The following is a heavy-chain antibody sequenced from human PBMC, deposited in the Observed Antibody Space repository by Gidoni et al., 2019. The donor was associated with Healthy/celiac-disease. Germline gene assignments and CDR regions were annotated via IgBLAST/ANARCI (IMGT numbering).Heavy chain of an antibody. CDR2: ISSSSSTI. CDR1: GFTFSSYS. J-gene: IGHJ4*02. V-gene: IGHV3-48*01. Sequence: EVQLVESGGGLVQPGGSLRLSCAASGFTFSSYSMNWVRQAPGKGLEWVSYISSSSSTIYYADSVKGRFTISRDNAKNAVYLERNSLRAEDTAVYYCARVGYSGYDWGDYWGQGTLVTVSS. D-gene: IGHD5-12*01. CDR3: ARVGYSGYDWGDY.